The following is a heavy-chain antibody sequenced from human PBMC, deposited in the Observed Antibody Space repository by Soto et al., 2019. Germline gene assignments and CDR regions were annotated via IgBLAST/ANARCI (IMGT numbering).Heavy chain of an antibody. J-gene: IGHJ4*02. Sequence: SETLSLSCTVSGGSISSGGYYWNWIRQHPGKGLEWIAYIYYTGTTYYNPSLKSRVTISIDRSNNQFSLMLSSVTAADTAVYYCARDLRLDSWGPGTLVTVSS. CDR2: IYYTGTT. CDR1: GGSISSGGYY. V-gene: IGHV4-31*03. CDR3: ARDLRLDS. D-gene: IGHD2-21*02.